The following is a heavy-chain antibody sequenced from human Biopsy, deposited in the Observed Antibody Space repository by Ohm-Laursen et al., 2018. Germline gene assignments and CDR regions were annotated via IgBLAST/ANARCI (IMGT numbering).Heavy chain of an antibody. CDR3: ARGGFFAYSTFDY. V-gene: IGHV3-74*01. CDR2: IKRDGTTT. Sequence: PLRLSCAASGFTFSNYYMHWVRQAPGKGLLWVSRIKRDGTTTDYAESVKGRFTISRDNAKNTLYLQMNSLRAEDTAVYYCARGGFFAYSTFDYWGQGALVTVSS. D-gene: IGHD4-11*01. J-gene: IGHJ4*02. CDR1: GFTFSNYY.